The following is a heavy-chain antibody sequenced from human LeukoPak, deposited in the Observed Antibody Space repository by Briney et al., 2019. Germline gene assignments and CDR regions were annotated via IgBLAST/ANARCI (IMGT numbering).Heavy chain of an antibody. CDR3: ASLGGSSALRPYYYYYYYGMDV. CDR2: ISYDGSNK. Sequence: GGSLRLSCATSGFTFSSYAMHWVRQAPGKGLEWVAVISYDGSNKYYADSVKGRFTISRDNSKNTLYLQMNSLRAEDTAVYYCASLGGSSALRPYYYYYYYGMDVWGQGTTVTVSS. CDR1: GFTFSSYA. D-gene: IGHD6-6*01. V-gene: IGHV3-30-3*01. J-gene: IGHJ6*02.